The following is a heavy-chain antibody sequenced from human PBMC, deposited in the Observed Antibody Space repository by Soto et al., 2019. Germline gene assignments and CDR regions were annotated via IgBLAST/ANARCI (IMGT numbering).Heavy chain of an antibody. CDR1: GFTFSSYN. V-gene: IGHV3-64*02. CDR3: ARARCSSGQCYYFDY. CDR2: ISRSGDRT. J-gene: IGHJ4*02. Sequence: EVQLVESGEGLVQPGGSLRLSCAATGFTFSSYNIHWIRQAPGKGLEFVSAISRSGDRTYYADSVKGRFTITRDNSKNTVWLQMGSLRAEDMAVYYCARARCSSGQCYYFDYGGRGALVSVSS. D-gene: IGHD2-15*01.